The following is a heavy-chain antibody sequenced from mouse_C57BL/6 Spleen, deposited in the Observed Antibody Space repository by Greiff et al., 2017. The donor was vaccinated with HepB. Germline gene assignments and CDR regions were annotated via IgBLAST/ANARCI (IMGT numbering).Heavy chain of an antibody. Sequence: EVHLVESGGGLVQPKGSLKLSCAASGFSFNTYAMNWVRQAPGKGLEWVARIRSKSNNYATYYADSVKDRFTISRDDSESMLYLQMNNLKTEDTAMYYCVFGSRGGNFDYWGQGTTLTVSS. CDR1: GFSFNTYA. CDR2: IRSKSNNYAT. D-gene: IGHD1-1*01. J-gene: IGHJ2*01. V-gene: IGHV10-1*01. CDR3: VFGSRGGNFDY.